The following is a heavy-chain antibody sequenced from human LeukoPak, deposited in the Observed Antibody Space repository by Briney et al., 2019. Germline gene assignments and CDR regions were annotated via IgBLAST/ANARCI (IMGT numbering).Heavy chain of an antibody. V-gene: IGHV1-69*05. J-gene: IGHJ3*02. CDR2: IIPIFGTA. CDR3: ARALTSNCSSTSCLKGGDAFDI. D-gene: IGHD2-2*01. Sequence: SVKVSCKASGGTFSSYAISWVRQAPGQGLEWMGGIIPIFGTANYAQKFQGRVTMTRNTSISTAYMELSSLRSEDTAVYYCARALTSNCSSTSCLKGGDAFDIWGQGTMVTVSS. CDR1: GGTFSSYA.